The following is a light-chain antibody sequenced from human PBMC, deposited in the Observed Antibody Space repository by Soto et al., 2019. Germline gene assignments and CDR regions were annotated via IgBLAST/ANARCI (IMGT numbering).Light chain of an antibody. J-gene: IGKJ3*01. CDR2: GAS. CDR3: QQYGASPFT. Sequence: VVLTQSPATLSLSPGEPATLSCRASRDVYINALAWYQQKPGRTPTLIIYGASTRATGIPDRFSATGSGTEFSLTISSVEPEDFAVYYCQQYGASPFTFGPGTRVEI. V-gene: IGKV3-20*01. CDR1: RDVYINA.